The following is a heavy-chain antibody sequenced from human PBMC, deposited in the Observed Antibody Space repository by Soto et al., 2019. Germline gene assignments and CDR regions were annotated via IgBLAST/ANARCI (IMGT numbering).Heavy chain of an antibody. Sequence: ASVKVSCKASGYTFTSYDINWVRQATGQGLEWMGWMNPNSGNTGYAQEFQGRATMTRNTSISTAYMELSSLRSEDTAVYYCARGWRYCSSTSCYTGDTFDPWGQGTLVTVSS. CDR1: GYTFTSYD. V-gene: IGHV1-8*01. CDR2: MNPNSGNT. CDR3: ARGWRYCSSTSCYTGDTFDP. D-gene: IGHD2-2*02. J-gene: IGHJ5*02.